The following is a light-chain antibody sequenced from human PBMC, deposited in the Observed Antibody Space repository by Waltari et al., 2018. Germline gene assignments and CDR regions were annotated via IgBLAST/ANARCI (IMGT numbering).Light chain of an antibody. CDR2: SAN. Sequence: SSELTQDPTMSVALGQTVRITCQGDILFTYSANWYQQRPGQAPILVLFSANDRPSGIPDRFSGSSSGNTASLTITGALAEDEADYYCNSRDSSTNAVVFGGGTKLTVL. CDR1: ILFTYS. CDR3: NSRDSSTNAVV. V-gene: IGLV3-19*01. J-gene: IGLJ2*01.